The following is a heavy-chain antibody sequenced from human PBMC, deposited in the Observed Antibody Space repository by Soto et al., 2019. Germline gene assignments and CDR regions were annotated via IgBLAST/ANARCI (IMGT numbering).Heavy chain of an antibody. D-gene: IGHD3-3*01. CDR1: GDSISNNNC. J-gene: IGHJ6*02. CDR2: IYHTGTT. CDR3: ARRRITTFGVVITGYGMDV. V-gene: IGHV4-4*02. Sequence: SETLSLTCAVSGDSISNNNCWNWVRQPPGKELEWIGEIYHTGTTNYNPSLKSRVTISVDKSKNQVSLKLSSVTAADTAVYYCARRRITTFGVVITGYGMDVWGQGTTVTVSS.